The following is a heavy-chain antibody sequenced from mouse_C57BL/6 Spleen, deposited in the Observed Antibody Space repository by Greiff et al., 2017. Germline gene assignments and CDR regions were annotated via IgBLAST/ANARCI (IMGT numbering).Heavy chain of an antibody. V-gene: IGHV1-72*01. CDR2: IDPNSGGT. J-gene: IGHJ4*01. CDR3: ASLPANWDSYAMDY. D-gene: IGHD4-1*01. CDR1: GYTFTSYW. Sequence: QVQLQQPGAELVKPGASVKLSCKASGYTFTSYWMHWVKQRPGRGLEWIGRIDPNSGGTKYNEKFKSKATLTVDKTSSTAYMQLSSLTSEDSAVYYCASLPANWDSYAMDYWGQGTSVTVSS.